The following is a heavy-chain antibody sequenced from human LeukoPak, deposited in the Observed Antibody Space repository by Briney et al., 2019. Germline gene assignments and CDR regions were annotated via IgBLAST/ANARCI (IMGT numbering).Heavy chain of an antibody. V-gene: IGHV4-34*01. J-gene: IGHJ3*02. CDR1: SGSFSAYY. Sequence: SETLSLTCAVYSGSFSAYYWNWIRQPPGKGLEWLGEINHSGSTNYNPSLKSRVTISVDTSKNQFSLKLSSVTAADTAVYYCARGPSDIVVVVAATAIENAFDIWGQGTMVTVSS. CDR2: INHSGST. CDR3: ARGPSDIVVVVAATAIENAFDI. D-gene: IGHD2-15*01.